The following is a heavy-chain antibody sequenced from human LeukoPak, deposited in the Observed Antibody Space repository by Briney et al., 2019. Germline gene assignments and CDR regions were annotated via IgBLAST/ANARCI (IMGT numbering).Heavy chain of an antibody. D-gene: IGHD6-19*01. CDR2: INHSGST. V-gene: IGHV4-34*01. Sequence: SETLSLTXAVYGGSFSGYYWSWIRQPPGKGLEWIGEINHSGSTNYNPSLKSRVTISVDTSKNQFSLKLSSVTAADTAVYYCATPSRYSSGWYGVGYWGQGTLVTVSS. CDR3: ATPSRYSSGWYGVGY. CDR1: GGSFSGYY. J-gene: IGHJ4*02.